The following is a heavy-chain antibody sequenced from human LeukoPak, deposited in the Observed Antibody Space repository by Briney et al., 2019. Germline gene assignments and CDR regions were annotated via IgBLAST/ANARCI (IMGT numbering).Heavy chain of an antibody. Sequence: GGSLRLSCAVSGFTVSSNYMTWVRQAPGKGLEWVSVIFGGINTYYADSVKGRFTIYGDNSKNTLYLQMNSLRVEDTAVYFCARGGRGGALDYWGQGTLVTVSS. V-gene: IGHV3-53*01. CDR2: IFGGINT. J-gene: IGHJ4*02. CDR3: ARGGRGGALDY. CDR1: GFTVSSNY. D-gene: IGHD3-10*01.